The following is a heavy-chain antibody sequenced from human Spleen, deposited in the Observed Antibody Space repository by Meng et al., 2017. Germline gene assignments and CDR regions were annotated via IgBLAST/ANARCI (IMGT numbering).Heavy chain of an antibody. V-gene: IGHV3-21*01. CDR1: GFTFSSYS. CDR2: ISSSSSYI. Sequence: GESLKISCAASGFTFSSYSMNWVRQAPGKGLEWVSSISSSSSYIYYADSVKGRFTISRDNAKDSLYLQMNSLRAEDTAVYYCAREGGYYGSGSYYNYYYYGMDVWGQGTTVTVSS. CDR3: AREGGYYGSGSYYNYYYYGMDV. J-gene: IGHJ6*02. D-gene: IGHD3-10*01.